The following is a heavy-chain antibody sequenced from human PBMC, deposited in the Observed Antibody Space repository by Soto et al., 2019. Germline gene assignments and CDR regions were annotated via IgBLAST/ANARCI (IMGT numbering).Heavy chain of an antibody. J-gene: IGHJ3*01. CDR1: GFIFTNYA. Sequence: GSLRLSCAASGFIFTNYAMNWVRQAPGKGLEWVSVIGGRGNSAYYADSVQGRFTISRDNSKNTLSLQMSSLTADDTAIYYCVREGRGSFDFWGRGTMVTVSS. D-gene: IGHD5-12*01. CDR3: VREGRGSFDF. V-gene: IGHV3-23*01. CDR2: IGGRGNSA.